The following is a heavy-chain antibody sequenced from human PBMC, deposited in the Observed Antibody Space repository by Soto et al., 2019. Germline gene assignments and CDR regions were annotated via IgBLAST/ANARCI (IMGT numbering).Heavy chain of an antibody. CDR1: GYTFTSYA. V-gene: IGHV1-3*01. CDR3: ARGPEYSSGHQYNWFDP. CDR2: INAGNGNT. Sequence: ASVKVSWKAAGYTFTSYAMHWVRQAPGQRLEWMGWINAGNGNTKYSQKFQGRVTITRDTSASTAYMELSSLRSEDTAVYYCARGPEYSSGHQYNWFDPWGQGTLVTVSS. D-gene: IGHD6-19*01. J-gene: IGHJ5*02.